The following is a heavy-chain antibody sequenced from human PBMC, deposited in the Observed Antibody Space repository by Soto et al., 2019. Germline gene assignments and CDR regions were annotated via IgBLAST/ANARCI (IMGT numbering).Heavy chain of an antibody. CDR1: GGTFSTYA. J-gene: IGHJ4*02. CDR3: ARGIQLWLRRINNGYSG. D-gene: IGHD5-18*01. CDR2: VIPMFGTA. V-gene: IGHV1-69*12. Sequence: QVQLVQSGAEVKKPESSVKVSCKAPGGTFSTYAISWVRQAPGQGLEWMGGVIPMFGTANYAQRFQDRVTITADESTNTVYMELSCLSSEDPAVYFCARGIQLWLRRINNGYSGWGQGTLVTVSS.